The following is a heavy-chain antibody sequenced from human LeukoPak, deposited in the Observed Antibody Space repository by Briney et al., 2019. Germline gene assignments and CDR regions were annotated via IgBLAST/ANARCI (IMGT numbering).Heavy chain of an antibody. CDR2: IYYSGST. J-gene: IGHJ6*03. Sequence: SETLSLTCTVSGGSISSYYWSWIRQPPGKGLEWIGYIYYSGSTNYNPSLKSRVTISVDTSKNQFSLKLSSVTAADTAVYYCARSTAAGTRYYYYYYYMDVWGKGTTVTISS. D-gene: IGHD6-13*01. CDR3: ARSTAAGTRYYYYYYYMDV. CDR1: GGSISSYY. V-gene: IGHV4-59*08.